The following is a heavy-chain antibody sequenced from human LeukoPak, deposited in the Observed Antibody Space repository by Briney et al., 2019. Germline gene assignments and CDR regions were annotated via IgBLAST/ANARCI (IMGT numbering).Heavy chain of an antibody. CDR2: ISGSGGST. V-gene: IGHV3-23*01. J-gene: IGHJ4*02. CDR3: ASAYDILTGYFPGFDY. CDR1: GFTFSSYA. D-gene: IGHD3-9*01. Sequence: PGGSLRLSCAASGFTFSSYAMSWVRQAPGKGLEWVSAISGSGGSTYYADSVKGRFTISRDNSKNTLYLQMNSLRAEDTAVYYCASAYDILTGYFPGFDYWGQGTLVTVSS.